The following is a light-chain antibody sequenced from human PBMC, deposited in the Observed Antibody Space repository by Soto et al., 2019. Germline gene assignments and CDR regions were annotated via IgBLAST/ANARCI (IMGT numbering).Light chain of an antibody. V-gene: IGLV2-14*01. CDR3: SSFTSINTWV. J-gene: IGLJ3*02. CDR1: SSDVGGYNY. Sequence: QSVLTQPASVSGSPGQSITISCTGTSSDVGGYNYVSWYQQHPGKAPKLMIYEVSNRPSGVSNRFFGSKSGNTASLTISGLQTEDEADYDCSSFTSINTWVFGGGTKLTVL. CDR2: EVS.